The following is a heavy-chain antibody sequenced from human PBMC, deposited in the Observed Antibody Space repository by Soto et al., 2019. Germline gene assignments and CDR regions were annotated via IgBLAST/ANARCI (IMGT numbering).Heavy chain of an antibody. D-gene: IGHD3-3*01. J-gene: IGHJ4*02. CDR3: ARVYGLVKHDDFWSGYYEY. Sequence: QVQLVQSGAEVMKPGASVKISCKTSGYTFTNNYINWVRQAPGQGLEWVGLINPNGASTTYAQTFQGRVTMTRDTSTSTVYMELSNLRSDDTAVYYCARVYGLVKHDDFWSGYYEYWGQGTLVTVSS. CDR1: GYTFTNNY. CDR2: INPNGAST. V-gene: IGHV1-46*01.